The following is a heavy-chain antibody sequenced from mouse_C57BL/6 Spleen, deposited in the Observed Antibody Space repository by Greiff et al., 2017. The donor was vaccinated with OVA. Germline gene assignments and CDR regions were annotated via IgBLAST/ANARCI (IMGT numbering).Heavy chain of an antibody. V-gene: IGHV1-72*01. CDR1: GYTFTSYW. CDR2: IDPNSGGT. CDR3: ARRGGYDYEDWYCDV. J-gene: IGHJ1*03. Sequence: QVQLQQPGAELVKPGASVKLSCKASGYTFTSYWMHWVKQRPGGGLEWIGRIDPNSGGTKYNEKFKSKATLTVDKPSSTAYMQLSSLTSEDSAVYYCARRGGYDYEDWYCDVWGTGTTVTVSS. D-gene: IGHD2-4*01.